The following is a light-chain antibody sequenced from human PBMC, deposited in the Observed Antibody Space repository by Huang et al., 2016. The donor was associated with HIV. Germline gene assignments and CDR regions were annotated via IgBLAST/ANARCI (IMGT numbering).Light chain of an antibody. CDR2: GAS. J-gene: IGKJ3*01. CDR1: DSMTSGY. CDR3: QQYGNSPRVS. Sequence: IVLTQSPGTLSLSPGERATLSCRASDSMTSGYLAWYQHKTGQAPRLLIYGASIRATDIPDRFTGSGSGTDFTLTISRLEPEDFAVYYCQQYGNSPRVSFGPGTRVDIK. V-gene: IGKV3-20*01.